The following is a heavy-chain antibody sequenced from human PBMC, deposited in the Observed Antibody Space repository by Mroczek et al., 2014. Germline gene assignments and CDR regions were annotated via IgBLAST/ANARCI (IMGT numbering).Heavy chain of an antibody. CDR2: ISYDGSNK. D-gene: IGHD6-19*01. Sequence: ESGGGVVQPGRSLRLSCAASGFTFSSYAMHWVRQAPGKGLEWVAVISYDGSNKYYADSVKGRFTISRDNSKNTLYLQMNSLRAEDTAVYYCARDLISKQWLGYYFDYWGQGTPGHRLL. CDR3: ARDLISKQWLGYYFDY. V-gene: IGHV3-30-3*01. CDR1: GFTFSSYA. J-gene: IGHJ4*02.